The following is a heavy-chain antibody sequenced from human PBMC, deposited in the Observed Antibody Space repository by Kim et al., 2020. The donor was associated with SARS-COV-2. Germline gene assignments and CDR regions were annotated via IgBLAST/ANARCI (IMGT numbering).Heavy chain of an antibody. V-gene: IGHV4-39*01. J-gene: IGHJ4*02. D-gene: IGHD5-18*01. CDR1: GGSISSSSYY. Sequence: SETLSLTCTVSGGSISSSSYYWGWIRQPPGKGLEWIGSIYYSGSTYYNPSLKSRVTISVDTSKNQFSLKLSSVTAADTAVYYCARHTSPRIQLWETPYQDYWGQGTLVTVSS. CDR2: IYYSGST. CDR3: ARHTSPRIQLWETPYQDY.